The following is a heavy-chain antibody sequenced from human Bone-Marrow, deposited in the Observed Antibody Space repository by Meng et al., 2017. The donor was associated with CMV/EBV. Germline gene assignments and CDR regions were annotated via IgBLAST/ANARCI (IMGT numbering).Heavy chain of an antibody. CDR3: ARDTVVFGDPRGGFDP. CDR2: IIPIFGTA. D-gene: IGHD2-21*02. CDR1: GGTFSSYA. Sequence: SVKVSCKASGGTFSSYAISWVRQAPGQGLEWMGGIIPIFGTANYAQKFQGRVTITTDESTSTAYMELSSLRSEDTAVYYCARDTVVFGDPRGGFDPWGQGTRVTVYS. V-gene: IGHV1-69*05. J-gene: IGHJ5*02.